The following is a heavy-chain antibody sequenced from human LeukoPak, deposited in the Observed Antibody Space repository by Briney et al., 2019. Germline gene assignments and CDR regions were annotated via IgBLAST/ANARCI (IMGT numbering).Heavy chain of an antibody. CDR2: ISAYNGNT. CDR1: GYTFTSYG. D-gene: IGHD3-10*01. J-gene: IGHJ5*02. V-gene: IGHV1-18*01. Sequence: ASVKVSCKASGYTFTSYGISWVRQAPGQGLEWMGWISAYNGNTDYAQKFQGRVTITRDTSLNTAYMELSSLGSEDTAVYYCARIHSMLRGEIYNWLDPWGQGTLVTVSS. CDR3: ARIHSMLRGEIYNWLDP.